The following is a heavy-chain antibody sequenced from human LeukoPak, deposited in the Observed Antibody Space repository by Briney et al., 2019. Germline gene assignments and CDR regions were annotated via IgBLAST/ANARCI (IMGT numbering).Heavy chain of an antibody. D-gene: IGHD3-9*01. V-gene: IGHV3-33*01. CDR3: ARSEGYYDILTGYYYYYGMDV. CDR2: IWYDGSSK. J-gene: IGHJ6*04. Sequence: GRSLRLSCAASGFTFSSYGMHWVRQAPGKGLEWVAVIWYDGSSKYYADSVKGRFTISRDNSKNTLYLQMNSLRAEDTAVYYCARSEGYYDILTGYYYYYGMDVWGKGTTVTVSS. CDR1: GFTFSSYG.